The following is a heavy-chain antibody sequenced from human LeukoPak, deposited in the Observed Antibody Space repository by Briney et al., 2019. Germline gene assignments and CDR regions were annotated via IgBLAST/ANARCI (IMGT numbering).Heavy chain of an antibody. CDR3: ARDYDYPWGSYRYDAFDV. Sequence: GGSLRLSCAASGFTFSNYWMHWVRQAPGKELVWVSHINSDASTTTYADFVKGRFTISRDNAKNTLYLQMNSLGVEDTAVYYCARDYDYPWGSYRYDAFDVWGQGTVVTVSS. CDR2: INSDASTT. D-gene: IGHD3-16*02. V-gene: IGHV3-74*01. CDR1: GFTFSNYW. J-gene: IGHJ3*01.